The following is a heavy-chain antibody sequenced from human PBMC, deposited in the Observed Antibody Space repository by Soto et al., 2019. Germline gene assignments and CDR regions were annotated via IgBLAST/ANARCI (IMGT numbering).Heavy chain of an antibody. Sequence: QVQLVESGGGVVQPGRSLRLSCAASGFTFSSYGMHWVRQAPGKGLEWVAVISYDGSNKYYADSVKGRFTISRDNSKNTLYLQMNSLRAEDTAVYYCAKLYTVTTFDYWGQGTLVTVSS. J-gene: IGHJ4*02. CDR1: GFTFSSYG. V-gene: IGHV3-30*18. D-gene: IGHD4-4*01. CDR3: AKLYTVTTFDY. CDR2: ISYDGSNK.